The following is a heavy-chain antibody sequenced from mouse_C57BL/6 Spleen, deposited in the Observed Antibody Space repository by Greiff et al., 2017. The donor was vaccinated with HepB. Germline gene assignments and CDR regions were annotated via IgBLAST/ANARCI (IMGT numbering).Heavy chain of an antibody. CDR3: ARSIGYDNWFAY. J-gene: IGHJ3*01. Sequence: VQLQQPGAELVKPGASVKMSCKASGYTFTSYWITWVKQRPGQGLEWIGDIYPGSGSTNYNEKFKSKATLTVDTSSSTAYMQLSSLTSEDSAVYYCARSIGYDNWFAYWGQGTLVTVSA. CDR2: IYPGSGST. CDR1: GYTFTSYW. V-gene: IGHV1-55*01. D-gene: IGHD2-2*01.